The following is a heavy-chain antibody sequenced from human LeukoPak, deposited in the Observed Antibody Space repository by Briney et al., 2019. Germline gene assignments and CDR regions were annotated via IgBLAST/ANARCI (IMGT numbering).Heavy chain of an antibody. CDR1: GFTFSSYS. D-gene: IGHD6-13*01. CDR2: ISSSSTI. CDR3: ARILFGYSRSWWIMDV. V-gene: IGHV3-48*01. Sequence: GGSLRLSCAASGFTFSSYSMNWVRQAPGKGLEWVSYISSSSTIYYADSVKGRFTISRDNAKNSLYLQMNSLRAEDTAVYYCARILFGYSRSWWIMDVWGKGTTVTVSS. J-gene: IGHJ6*03.